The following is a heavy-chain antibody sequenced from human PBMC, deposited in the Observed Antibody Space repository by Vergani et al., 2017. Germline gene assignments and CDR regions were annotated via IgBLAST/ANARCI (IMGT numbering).Heavy chain of an antibody. CDR3: ARAVTYYYGSGSYWNQNLSRLIDY. CDR2: IYYSGST. V-gene: IGHV4-31*03. J-gene: IGHJ4*02. CDR1: GGSISSGGYY. Sequence: QVQLQESGPGLVKPSQTLSLTCTVSGGSISSGGYYWSWIRQHPGKGLEWIGYIYYSGSTYYNPSLKSRVTISVDTSKNQFSLKLSSVTAADTSVYYCARAVTYYYGSGSYWNQNLSRLIDYWGQGTLVTVSS. D-gene: IGHD3-10*01.